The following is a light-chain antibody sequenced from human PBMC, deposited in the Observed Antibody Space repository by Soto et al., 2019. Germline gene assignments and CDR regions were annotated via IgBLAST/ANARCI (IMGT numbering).Light chain of an antibody. CDR1: QGISNY. J-gene: IGKJ4*01. Sequence: DIQMTQSLSSRSASVGDRVTITCRASQGISNYLAWYQQKPGTVPKLLVSASSTLQTGVPSRFSGGGSGTDFTLTISSVQPEDVATYYCQKYNSAPQTFGGGTKV. CDR3: QKYNSAPQT. CDR2: ASS. V-gene: IGKV1-27*01.